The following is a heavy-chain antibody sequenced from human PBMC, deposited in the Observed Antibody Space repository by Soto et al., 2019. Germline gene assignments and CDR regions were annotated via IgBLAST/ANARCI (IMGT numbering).Heavy chain of an antibody. CDR2: INPSGST. Sequence: QVQLQQWGAGLLQPSETLSLTCAVYGGSFSGDYWSWIRQPPGKGLEWVGEINPSGSTNYTPSLKGRISISVDTSKNQFSLKLSSVTAADTAVFYCARGGRGYSDANGSWGQGTLVTVSS. D-gene: IGHD5-18*01. CDR1: GGSFSGDY. V-gene: IGHV4-34*01. CDR3: ARGGRGYSDANGS. J-gene: IGHJ5*02.